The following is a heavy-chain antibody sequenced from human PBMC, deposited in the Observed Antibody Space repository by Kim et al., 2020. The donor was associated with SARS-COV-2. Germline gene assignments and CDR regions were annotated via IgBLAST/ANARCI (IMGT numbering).Heavy chain of an antibody. Sequence: GGSLRLSCAASGFTFSTYNMHWVRQATGKGLEWVSAINTAGDTYYSGSVKGRFTISRENAKNSLYLQINSLRAGDTAVYYCARGYRSGWLWSMDVWGQGTTVTVSS. D-gene: IGHD6-19*01. J-gene: IGHJ6*02. CDR3: ARGYRSGWLWSMDV. CDR1: GFTFSTYN. CDR2: INTAGDT. V-gene: IGHV3-13*01.